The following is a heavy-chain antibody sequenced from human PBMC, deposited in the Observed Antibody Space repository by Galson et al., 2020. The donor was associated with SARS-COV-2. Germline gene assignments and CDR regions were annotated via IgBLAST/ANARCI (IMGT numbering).Heavy chain of an antibody. J-gene: IGHJ3*02. Sequence: TGGSLRLSCAASGFTFSSYAMSWVRQAPGKGLEWVSAISGSGGSTYYADSVKGRFTISRDNSKNTLYLQMNSLRAEDTAVYYCAKVSSDFWCGEILFKKDYAFDRGGQGTMGTVSS. CDR1: GFTFSSYA. V-gene: IGHV3-23*01. CDR2: ISGSGGST. D-gene: IGHD3-10*01. CDR3: AKVSSDFWCGEILFKKDYAFDR.